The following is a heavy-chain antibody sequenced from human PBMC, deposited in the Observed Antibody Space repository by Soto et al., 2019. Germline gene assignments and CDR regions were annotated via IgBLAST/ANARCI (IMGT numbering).Heavy chain of an antibody. D-gene: IGHD2-15*01. CDR3: AMSVGVALAGYHFDY. Sequence: SVKVSCKASGGTFSSYAISWVRQAPGQGLEWMEGIIPIFGTANYAKTFQSRVTITADESTSTAYMKMSSLRSEDTAVYYCAMSVGVALAGYHFDYWGQGTLVTVSS. CDR2: IIPIFGTA. J-gene: IGHJ4*02. V-gene: IGHV1-69*13. CDR1: GGTFSSYA.